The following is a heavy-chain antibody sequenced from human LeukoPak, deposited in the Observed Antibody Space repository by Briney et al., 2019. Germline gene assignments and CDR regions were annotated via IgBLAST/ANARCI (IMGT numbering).Heavy chain of an antibody. CDR2: ISGSGGST. CDR1: GFTFSSYA. Sequence: GGSLRLSCAASGFTFSSYAMSWVRQAPGKGLEWVSAISGSGGSTYYADSVKGRFTISRDNAKNSLYLQMNSLRAEDTALYYCTRTSVGATGVRGFDPWGRGTLVTVSS. CDR3: TRTSVGATGVRGFDP. V-gene: IGHV3-23*01. J-gene: IGHJ5*02. D-gene: IGHD1-26*01.